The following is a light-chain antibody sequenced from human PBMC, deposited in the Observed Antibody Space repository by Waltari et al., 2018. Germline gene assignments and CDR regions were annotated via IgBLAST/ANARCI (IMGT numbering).Light chain of an antibody. Sequence: DIQMTQSPSTLSASIGDRVTITCRASQSISGWLAWYQQKPGKAPKLLIFKASNLQSGVPSRFSGSGSGTDFTLTISSLQPDDFATYYCQHYNSYSSITFGQGTRLEIK. V-gene: IGKV1-5*03. J-gene: IGKJ5*01. CDR2: KAS. CDR1: QSISGW. CDR3: QHYNSYSSIT.